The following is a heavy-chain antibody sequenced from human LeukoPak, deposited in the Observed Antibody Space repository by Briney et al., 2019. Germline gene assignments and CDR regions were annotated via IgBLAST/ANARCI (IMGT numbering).Heavy chain of an antibody. CDR1: GFTFSNYC. J-gene: IGHJ5*02. CDR3: ARGPTNSGFDP. CDR2: IKQDGGEK. V-gene: IGHV3-7*01. Sequence: PGGSLRLSCEASGFTFSNYCMSWVRQAPGKGLEWVANIKQDGGEKYYVDSVKGRFTISRDNAKNSLYLQMNSLRAEDTAVYFCARGPTNSGFDPWGQGTLVTVSS. D-gene: IGHD1-1*01.